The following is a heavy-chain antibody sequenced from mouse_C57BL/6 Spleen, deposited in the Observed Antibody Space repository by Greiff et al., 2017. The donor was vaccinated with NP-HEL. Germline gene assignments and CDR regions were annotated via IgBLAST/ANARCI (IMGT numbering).Heavy chain of an antibody. CDR3: AIYYYGGSYDYAIDY. D-gene: IGHD1-1*01. CDR2: INPSNGGT. CDR1: GYTFTSYW. V-gene: IGHV1-53*01. Sequence: QVQLQQPGTELVKPGASVKLSCKASGYTFTSYWMHWVKQRPGQGLEWIGNINPSNGGTNYNEKFKSKATLTVDKSSSTAYMQLSSLTSADSAVYEYAIYYYGGSYDYAIDYWGQGTPVTVSA. J-gene: IGHJ4*01.